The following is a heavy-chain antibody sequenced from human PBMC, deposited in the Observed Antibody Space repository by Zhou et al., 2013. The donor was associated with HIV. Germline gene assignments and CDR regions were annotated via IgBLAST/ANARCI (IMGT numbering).Heavy chain of an antibody. D-gene: IGHD3-10*01. CDR2: IDPNTGVT. V-gene: IGHV1-2*02. CDR1: GYIFSAYF. J-gene: IGHJ4*02. CDR3: ARDLFSGEGDYFDH. Sequence: VHLVQSGAEVKKPGAAMRVSCEASGYIFSAYFLHWMRQAPGQGLEWLGYIDPNTGVTNLSQKFRGRVTMTRDTSISTAYMELYSLRSDDTALYYCARDLFSGEGDYFDHWGQGTLITVTS.